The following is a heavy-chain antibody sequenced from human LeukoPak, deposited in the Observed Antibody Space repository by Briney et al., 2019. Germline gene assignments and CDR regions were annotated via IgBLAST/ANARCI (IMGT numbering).Heavy chain of an antibody. D-gene: IGHD2-2*01. CDR1: GYTFTGYY. V-gene: IGHV1-2*06. CDR3: VGQLSCSSTSCYDEAADY. Sequence: ASVKVSCKASGYTFTGYYMHWVRQAPGQGLEWMGRINPNSGGTNYAQKFQGRVTMTRDTSISTAYMELSRLRSDDTAVYYCVGQLSCSSTSCYDEAADYWGQGTLVTVSS. J-gene: IGHJ4*02. CDR2: INPNSGGT.